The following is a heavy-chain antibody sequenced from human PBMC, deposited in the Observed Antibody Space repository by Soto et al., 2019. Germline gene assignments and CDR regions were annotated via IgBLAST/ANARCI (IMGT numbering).Heavy chain of an antibody. V-gene: IGHV3-33*01. D-gene: IGHD2-2*01. CDR1: GFTFSSYG. Sequence: GGSLRLSCAASGFTFSSYGMHWVRQAPGKGLEWVAVIWYDGSNKYYADSVKGRFTISRDNSKNTLYLQMNSLRAEDTAVYYCARDRSTGDAFDIWGQGTMVTVSS. J-gene: IGHJ3*02. CDR3: ARDRSTGDAFDI. CDR2: IWYDGSNK.